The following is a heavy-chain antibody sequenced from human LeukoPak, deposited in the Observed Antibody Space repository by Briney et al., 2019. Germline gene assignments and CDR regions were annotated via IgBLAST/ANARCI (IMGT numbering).Heavy chain of an antibody. Sequence: SLKISCKGSGFTFDDYAMHWVRQAPGKGLEWVSGISWNSGSIGYADSVKGRFTISRDNAKNSLYLQMNSLRAEDTALYYCARFYGSGSYYNPGAFDIWGQGTMVTVSS. CDR3: ARFYGSGSYYNPGAFDI. CDR1: GFTFDDYA. D-gene: IGHD3-10*01. CDR2: ISWNSGSI. J-gene: IGHJ3*02. V-gene: IGHV3-9*01.